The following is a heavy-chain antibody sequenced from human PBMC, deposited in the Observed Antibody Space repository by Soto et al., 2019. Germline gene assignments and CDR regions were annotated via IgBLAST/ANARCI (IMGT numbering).Heavy chain of an antibody. D-gene: IGHD3-10*01. CDR1: GFTFSSYA. V-gene: IGHV3-23*01. Sequence: GGSLRLSCAASGFTFSSYAMSWVRQAPGKGLEWVSAISGCGGSTYYADSVKGRFTISRDNSKNTLYLQMNSLRAEDTAVYYCAKDVYGSGSYYFDYWGQGTLVTVSS. J-gene: IGHJ4*02. CDR3: AKDVYGSGSYYFDY. CDR2: ISGCGGST.